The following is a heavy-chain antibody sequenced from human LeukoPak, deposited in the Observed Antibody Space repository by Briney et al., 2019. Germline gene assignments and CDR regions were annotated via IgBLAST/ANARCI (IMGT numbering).Heavy chain of an antibody. CDR2: IYYSGST. D-gene: IGHD2-15*01. Sequence: PSETLSLTCTVSGGSISSSSYYWGWIRQPPGKGLEWIGSIYYSGSTYYNPSLKSRVTISVDTSKNQFSLKLSSVTAADTAVYYCARRGYCIGGSCYSEWFDPWGQGTLVTVSS. CDR1: GGSISSSSYY. CDR3: ARRGYCIGGSCYSEWFDP. J-gene: IGHJ5*02. V-gene: IGHV4-39*01.